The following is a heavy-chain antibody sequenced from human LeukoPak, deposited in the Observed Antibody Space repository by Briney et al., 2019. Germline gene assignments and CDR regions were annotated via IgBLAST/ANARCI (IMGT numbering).Heavy chain of an antibody. J-gene: IGHJ4*02. V-gene: IGHV4-61*08. D-gene: IGHD5-24*01. CDR1: GGSVSSSDYY. CDR3: TRVRRGAGDFDY. Sequence: SETLSLTCTVSGGSVSSSDYYWGWIRQPPGQGLEWIGCIFYSGSTHYNPSLKSRVTISVDTSKNQFSLRLSSVTAADTAVYYCTRVRRGAGDFDYWGQGTLVTVSS. CDR2: IFYSGST.